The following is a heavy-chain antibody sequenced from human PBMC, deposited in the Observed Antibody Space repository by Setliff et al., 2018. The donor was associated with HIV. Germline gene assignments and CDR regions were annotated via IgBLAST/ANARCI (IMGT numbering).Heavy chain of an antibody. V-gene: IGHV4-39*01. CDR2: IYHSGST. CDR3: ASRVYYYDSSGYLREEGFDP. CDR1: GGSISSSNYY. D-gene: IGHD3-22*01. J-gene: IGHJ5*02. Sequence: PSETLSLTCTVSGGSISSSNYYWGWIRQPPGKGLEYIGSIYHSGSTYYNPSLKSRVTISVDTSKNQFSLKLNSVTAADTAVYYCASRVYYYDSSGYLREEGFDPWGQGTLVTVS.